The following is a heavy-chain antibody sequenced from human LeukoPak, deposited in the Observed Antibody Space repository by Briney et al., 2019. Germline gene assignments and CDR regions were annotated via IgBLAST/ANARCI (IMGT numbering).Heavy chain of an antibody. CDR1: GGSISSSSYY. D-gene: IGHD4-11*01. CDR2: IYYSGST. Sequence: SETLSLTCTVSGGSISSSSYYWGWIRQPPGKGLEWIGSIYYSGSTYYNPSLKSRVTISVDTSKNQFSLKLSSVTAADTAVYYCATRPATIVLDYYYYYYMDVWGKGTTVTVSS. V-gene: IGHV4-39*07. CDR3: ATRPATIVLDYYYYYYMDV. J-gene: IGHJ6*03.